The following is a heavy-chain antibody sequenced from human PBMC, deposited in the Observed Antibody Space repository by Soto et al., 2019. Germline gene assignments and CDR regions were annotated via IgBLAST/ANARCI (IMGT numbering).Heavy chain of an antibody. Sequence: GGSLRLSCAASGFTVSSNYMSWVRQAPGKGLEWVSVIYSGGSTYYADSVKGRFTISRDNSKNTLYLQMNSLRAEDTAVYYCTGSGSPDYYYYYMDVWGKGTTVTVSS. V-gene: IGHV3-66*01. CDR3: TGSGSPDYYYYYMDV. J-gene: IGHJ6*03. D-gene: IGHD3-10*01. CDR2: IYSGGST. CDR1: GFTVSSNY.